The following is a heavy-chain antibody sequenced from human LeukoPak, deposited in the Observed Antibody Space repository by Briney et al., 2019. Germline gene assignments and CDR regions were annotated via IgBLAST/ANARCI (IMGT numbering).Heavy chain of an antibody. J-gene: IGHJ4*02. Sequence: ASETLSLTCTVSGGSLSSYYWSWIRQPPGKGLEWIGYIYYSGTTKYNPSLKSRVSISVDTSKNQLSLRLSSVTAADTAVYYCARGQKYRNGYRVTELGSGYFDYWGQGTLVTVSS. CDR1: GGSLSSYY. CDR2: IYYSGTT. D-gene: IGHD5-18*01. V-gene: IGHV4-59*01. CDR3: ARGQKYRNGYRVTELGSGYFDY.